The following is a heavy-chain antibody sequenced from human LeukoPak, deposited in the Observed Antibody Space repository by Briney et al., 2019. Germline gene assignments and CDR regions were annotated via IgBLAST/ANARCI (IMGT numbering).Heavy chain of an antibody. D-gene: IGHD3-10*01. CDR1: GYTFTSYG. J-gene: IGHJ4*02. CDR2: ISAYNGNT. Sequence: ASVKVSCKASGYTFTSYGTSWVRQAPGQGLEWMGWISAYNGNTNYAQKLQGRVTMTTDTSTSTAYMELRSLRSDDTAVYYCAAGFGELMAEGFDYWGQGTLVTVSS. V-gene: IGHV1-18*01. CDR3: AAGFGELMAEGFDY.